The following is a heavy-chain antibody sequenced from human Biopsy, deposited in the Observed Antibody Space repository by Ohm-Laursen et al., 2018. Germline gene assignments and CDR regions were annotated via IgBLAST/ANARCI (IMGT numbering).Heavy chain of an antibody. CDR1: GFGMYA. Sequence: SLRLSCSASGFGMYAMHWVRQPPGKGLEWLAVIAYDGSNKYYAESVKGRFTISRDRSRDTVHLQMNSLRYEDTAPYYCAKDGGQWLGGAFDIWGHGTMVSVSS. CDR3: AKDGGQWLGGAFDI. J-gene: IGHJ3*02. CDR2: IAYDGSNK. V-gene: IGHV3-30*18. D-gene: IGHD6-19*01.